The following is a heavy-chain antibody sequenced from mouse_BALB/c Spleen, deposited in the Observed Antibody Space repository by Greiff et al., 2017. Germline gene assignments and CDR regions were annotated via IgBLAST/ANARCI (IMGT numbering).Heavy chain of an antibody. CDR3: ARGGDYGSSPSFAY. CDR1: GFSLTGYG. V-gene: IGHV2-6-7*01. J-gene: IGHJ3*01. CDR2: IWGDGST. D-gene: IGHD1-1*01. Sequence: QVQLQQSGPGLVAPSQSLSITCTVSGFSLTGYGVNWVRQPPGKGLEWLGMIWGDGSTDYNSALKTRLGISKDNSKSQVFLKMNSLQTDDTARYYCARGGDYGSSPSFAYWGQGTLVTVSA.